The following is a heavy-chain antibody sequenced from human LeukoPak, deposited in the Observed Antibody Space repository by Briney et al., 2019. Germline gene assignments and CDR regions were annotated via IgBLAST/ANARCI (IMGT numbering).Heavy chain of an antibody. CDR3: ASDFGY. V-gene: IGHV3-53*01. J-gene: IGHJ4*02. CDR1: GFSVSSNF. Sequence: GGSLRLSCAASGFSVSSNFMSWVRQAPGKGLEWVSFIYSGGSTYYADSVKGRFTISRDNSKNTLYLQMNSPRAEDTAVYYCASDFGYWGQGTLVTVSS. CDR2: IYSGGST.